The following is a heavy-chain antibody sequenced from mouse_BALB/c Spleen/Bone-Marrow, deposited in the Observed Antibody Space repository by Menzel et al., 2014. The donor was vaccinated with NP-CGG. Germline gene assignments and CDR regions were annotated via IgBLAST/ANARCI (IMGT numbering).Heavy chain of an antibody. D-gene: IGHD2-14*01. J-gene: IGHJ3*01. V-gene: IGHV14-3*02. CDR2: IDPANGNT. CDR1: GFNIKDTY. Sequence: VQLQQSGAELVKPGASVKLPCTASGFNIKDTYMHWGKQRPEQCLEWIGRIDPANGNTKYDPKCQGKATITTASSTNTAYLQLRSLTSEDIAVYYCARYDYRYSWIAYWGQGTLVTVSS. CDR3: ARYDYRYSWIAY.